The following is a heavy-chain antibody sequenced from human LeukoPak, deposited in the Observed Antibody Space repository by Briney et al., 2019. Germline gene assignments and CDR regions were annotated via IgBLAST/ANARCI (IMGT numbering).Heavy chain of an antibody. D-gene: IGHD6-6*01. Sequence: GGSLRLSCAASGFTFDDYSRHWVRQAPGKGLEWVSGISWNSGSIGYADSVKGRFTISRDNAKNSLYLQMSSLRAEDTALYYCAKMGYGSSSGNYFDYWGQGTLVTVSS. V-gene: IGHV3-9*01. CDR3: AKMGYGSSSGNYFDY. CDR2: ISWNSGSI. CDR1: GFTFDDYS. J-gene: IGHJ4*02.